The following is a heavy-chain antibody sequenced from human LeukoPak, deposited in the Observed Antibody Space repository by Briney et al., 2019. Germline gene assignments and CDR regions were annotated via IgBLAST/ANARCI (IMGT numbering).Heavy chain of an antibody. V-gene: IGHV4-30-4*08. J-gene: IGHJ4*02. CDR2: IYYSGST. Sequence: SETLSLTCTVSGGSISSGDYYWSWIRQPPGKGLEWIGYIYYSGSTYYNPPLKSRVTISVDTSKNQFSLKLSSVTAADTAVYYCARARDGYNTLDYWGQGTLVTVSS. CDR3: ARARDGYNTLDY. CDR1: GGSISSGDYY. D-gene: IGHD5-24*01.